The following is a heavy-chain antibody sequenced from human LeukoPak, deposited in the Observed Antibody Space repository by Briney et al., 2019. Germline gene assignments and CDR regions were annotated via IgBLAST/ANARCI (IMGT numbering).Heavy chain of an antibody. CDR3: AREVDDYGDYYYFDY. J-gene: IGHJ4*02. D-gene: IGHD4-17*01. CDR1: GFTVSSNY. CDR2: IYSGCST. V-gene: IGHV3-66*01. Sequence: GGSLRLSCAASGFTVSSNYMSWVRQAPGKGLEWVSVIYSGCSTYYADSVKGRFTISRDNSKNTLYLQMNSLRAEDTAVYYCAREVDDYGDYYYFDYWAQGTLVTVSS.